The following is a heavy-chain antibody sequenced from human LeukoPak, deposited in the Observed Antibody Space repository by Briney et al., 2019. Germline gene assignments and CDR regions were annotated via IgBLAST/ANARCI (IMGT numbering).Heavy chain of an antibody. J-gene: IGHJ4*02. CDR2: INPNSGNT. CDR1: GYTFTSYD. CDR3: ARSGHSSGYYYHFDY. V-gene: IGHV1-8*01. Sequence: ASVKVSCKASGYTFTSYDIDWVRQATGQGLEWMGWINPNSGNTGYAQKFQGRVTMTRNTSISTAYMELSSLRSEDTAVYYCARSGHSSGYYYHFDYWGQGTLVTVSS. D-gene: IGHD3-22*01.